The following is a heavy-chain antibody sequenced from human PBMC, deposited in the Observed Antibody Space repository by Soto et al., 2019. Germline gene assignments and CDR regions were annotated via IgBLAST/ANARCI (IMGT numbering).Heavy chain of an antibody. D-gene: IGHD2-2*01. J-gene: IGHJ6*03. V-gene: IGHV4-59*02. CDR3: ARVLRYCSSTSCYVNYYYMDV. CDR1: GDSVTSHY. Sequence: SETLSLTCSFSGDSVTSHYLTWIRQSPEKGLEWIGYIHYTGITHYNPSLKSRVTISVDTSKNQFSLKLSSVTAADTAVYYCARVLRYCSSTSCYVNYYYMDVWGKGTTVTVSS. CDR2: IHYTGIT.